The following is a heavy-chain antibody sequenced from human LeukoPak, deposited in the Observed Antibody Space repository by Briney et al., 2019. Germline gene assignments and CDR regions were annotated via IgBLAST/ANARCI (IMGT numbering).Heavy chain of an antibody. Sequence: GGSLRLSCAASGFTFSSYSMNWVRQAPGKGLEWVSYISTSSSTIYYADSVKGQFTISRDNSKNTLYLQMNSLRAEDTAVYYCARDYSSSWLRFFDYWGQGTLVTVSS. CDR2: ISTSSSTI. J-gene: IGHJ4*02. CDR1: GFTFSSYS. D-gene: IGHD6-6*01. V-gene: IGHV3-48*01. CDR3: ARDYSSSWLRFFDY.